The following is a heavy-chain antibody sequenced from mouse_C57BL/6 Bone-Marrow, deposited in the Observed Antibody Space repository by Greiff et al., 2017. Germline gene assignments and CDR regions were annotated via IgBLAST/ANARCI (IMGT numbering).Heavy chain of an antibody. CDR3: AGYGLWLRRGWYFDV. CDR2: IYPGSGST. D-gene: IGHD2-2*01. Sequence: QVQLQQPGAELVKPGASVKMSCKASGYTFTSYWITWVKQRPGQGLEWIGDIYPGSGSTNYNEKFKSKATLTVDTSSSTAYMQLSSLTSEDSAVYYCAGYGLWLRRGWYFDVWGTGTTVTVSS. CDR1: GYTFTSYW. V-gene: IGHV1-55*01. J-gene: IGHJ1*03.